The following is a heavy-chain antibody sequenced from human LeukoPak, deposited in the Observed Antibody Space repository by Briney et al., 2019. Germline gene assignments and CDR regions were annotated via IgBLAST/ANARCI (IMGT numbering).Heavy chain of an antibody. D-gene: IGHD3-3*01. CDR3: AREGYDFWSGLD. Sequence: PSQTLSLTCTVSGGSISSGNYYWSWIRQPPGKGLEWIGYIYHSGSTYYNPSLKSRVTISVDTSKNQFSLKLSSVTAADTAVYYCAREGYDFWSGLDWGQGTLVTVSS. J-gene: IGHJ4*02. CDR1: GGSISSGNYY. V-gene: IGHV4-30-2*05. CDR2: IYHSGST.